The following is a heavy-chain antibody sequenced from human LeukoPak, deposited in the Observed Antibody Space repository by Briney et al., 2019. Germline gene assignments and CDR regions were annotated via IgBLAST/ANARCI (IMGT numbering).Heavy chain of an antibody. CDR1: GDSIRNYY. D-gene: IGHD6-19*01. CDR3: ARATHSSSGRSRSYYYYGMDV. CDR2: THYSGAT. Sequence: SETLSLTCTVSGDSIRNYYWNWVRQPPGKSLEWIGFTHYSGATLYNPSLKSRVSTLVDTSKNQFSLKLRFVTAADTAVYYCARATHSSSGRSRSYYYYGMDVWGQGTTVTVSS. J-gene: IGHJ6*02. V-gene: IGHV4-59*12.